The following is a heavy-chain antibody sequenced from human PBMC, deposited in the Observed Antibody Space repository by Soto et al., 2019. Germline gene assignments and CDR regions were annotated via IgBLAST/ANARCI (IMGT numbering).Heavy chain of an antibody. V-gene: IGHV1-69*08. D-gene: IGHD4-17*01. CDR3: ARDRPSHDGVGTIDY. J-gene: IGHJ4*02. CDR1: GGTFSSYT. Sequence: QVQLVQSGAEVKKPGSSVKVSCKASGGTFSSYTISWVRQAPGQGLEWMGRIIPSLGIANYAQKFQGRVTITADKSTSTAYMELSSMRSEDTAVYYCARDRPSHDGVGTIDYWGKGTLVAVAS. CDR2: IIPSLGIA.